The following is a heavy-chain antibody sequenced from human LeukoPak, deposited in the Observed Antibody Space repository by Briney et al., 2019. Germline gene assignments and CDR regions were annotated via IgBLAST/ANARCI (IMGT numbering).Heavy chain of an antibody. D-gene: IGHD1-26*01. Sequence: GGSLRLSCAASGNYWMHWVRQAPGKGLVWVSHINSDGSWTSYADSEKGRFTISRDNSKNTLYLQMNSLRAEDTAVYYCAKDKGEYYYYGMEVWGQGTTVTVSS. CDR3: AKDKGEYYYYGMEV. J-gene: IGHJ6*02. CDR2: INSDGSWT. CDR1: GNYW. V-gene: IGHV3-74*01.